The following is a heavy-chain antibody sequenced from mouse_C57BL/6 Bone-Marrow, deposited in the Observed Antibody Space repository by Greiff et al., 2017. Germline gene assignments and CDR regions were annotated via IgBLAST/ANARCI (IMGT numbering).Heavy chain of an antibody. D-gene: IGHD3-2*02. CDR3: ARYSSGYYAMDD. CDR2: IYPGSGST. V-gene: IGHV1-55*01. Sequence: QVQLQQPGAELVKPGASVKMSCKASGYTFTSYWITWVKQRPGQGLEWVGDIYPGSGSTNYNEKFKSKATLTVDTSSSTAYMQRSSLTSEDSAVYYCARYSSGYYAMDDGGQGTSVTGSS. CDR1: GYTFTSYW. J-gene: IGHJ4*01.